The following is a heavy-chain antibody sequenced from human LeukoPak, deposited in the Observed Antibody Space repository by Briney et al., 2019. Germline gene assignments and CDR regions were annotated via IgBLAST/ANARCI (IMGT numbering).Heavy chain of an antibody. Sequence: PGGSLRLSCAASGFTFNNYWMTWVRQAPGKGLEWVGNINLDGSDKYYGDSVKGRFTISRDNAKNSLYLQMNSLRAEDTAVYYCVRVGGAFDLWGQGTRVSVSS. CDR2: INLDGSDK. CDR3: VRVGGAFDL. V-gene: IGHV3-7*01. CDR1: GFTFNNYW. J-gene: IGHJ3*01. D-gene: IGHD3-16*01.